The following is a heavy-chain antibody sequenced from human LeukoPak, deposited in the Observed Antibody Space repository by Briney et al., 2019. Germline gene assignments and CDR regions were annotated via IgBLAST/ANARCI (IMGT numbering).Heavy chain of an antibody. CDR1: GYSFTNYW. CDR3: ARLTVAASGSYFDL. Sequence: GESLKISCKASGYSFTNYWIGWVRQMPGKGLEWMGIIHPGDSDTRYSPSFQGQVTISADKSISTAYLQWSSLKASDTAMYYCARLTVAASGSYFDLWAVAPWSLSPQ. D-gene: IGHD6-19*01. V-gene: IGHV5-51*01. J-gene: IGHJ2*01. CDR2: IHPGDSDT.